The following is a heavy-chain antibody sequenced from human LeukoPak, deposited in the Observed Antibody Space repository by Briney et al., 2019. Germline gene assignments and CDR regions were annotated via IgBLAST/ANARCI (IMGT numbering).Heavy chain of an antibody. V-gene: IGHV4-34*01. J-gene: IGHJ5*02. CDR2: INHSGST. D-gene: IGHD3-10*01. CDR3: ARHTLLWFGELQNWFDP. CDR1: GGSFSGYY. Sequence: SETLSLTCAVYGGSFSGYYWSWIRQPPGKGREWIGEINHSGSTNYNPSLKRRVTISVETSKNQFSLKLSSVTAADTAVYYCARHTLLWFGELQNWFDPWGQGTLVTVSS.